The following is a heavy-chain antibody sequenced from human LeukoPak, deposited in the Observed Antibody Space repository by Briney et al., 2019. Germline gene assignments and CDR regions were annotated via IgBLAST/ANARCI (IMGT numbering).Heavy chain of an antibody. CDR2: IKQDGSEK. J-gene: IGHJ4*02. CDR3: ARVPTMIVVDQTRGSYFDY. CDR1: GFTFSSYW. Sequence: GGSLRLSCAASGFTFSSYWMSWVRQAPGKGLEWVANIKQDGSEKYYVDSVKGRFTISRDSAKNTLNLQMNSLRAEDTAVYYCARVPTMIVVDQTRGSYFDYWGQGTLVTVSS. D-gene: IGHD3-22*01. V-gene: IGHV3-7*01.